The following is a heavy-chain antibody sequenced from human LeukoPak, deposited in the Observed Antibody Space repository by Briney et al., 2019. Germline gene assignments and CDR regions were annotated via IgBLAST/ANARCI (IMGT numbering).Heavy chain of an antibody. CDR3: ARGNYDFWSGYRGPFDY. D-gene: IGHD3-3*01. V-gene: IGHV4-34*01. Sequence: PSETLSLTCAVYGGSFSGYYWSWIRQPPGKGLEWIGEINHSGSTNYNPSLKSRVTISVDTSKNQFSLKLSSVTAADTAVYYCARGNYDFWSGYRGPFDYWGQGTLVTVSS. J-gene: IGHJ4*02. CDR2: INHSGST. CDR1: GGSFSGYY.